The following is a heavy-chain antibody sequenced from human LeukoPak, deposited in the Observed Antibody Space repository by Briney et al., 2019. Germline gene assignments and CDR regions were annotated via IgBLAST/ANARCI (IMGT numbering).Heavy chain of an antibody. CDR2: ISSSSSYI. J-gene: IGHJ4*02. D-gene: IGHD2-2*01. CDR3: ARGLGYCSGTSCPWSN. Sequence: PGGSLRLSCAASGFTFSSYSMNWVRQAPGKGLEWVSSISSSSSYIYYADSVKGRFTISRDNAKNSLYLQMNSLRAEDTAVYYCARGLGYCSGTSCPWSNWGQGTLVTVSS. CDR1: GFTFSSYS. V-gene: IGHV3-21*01.